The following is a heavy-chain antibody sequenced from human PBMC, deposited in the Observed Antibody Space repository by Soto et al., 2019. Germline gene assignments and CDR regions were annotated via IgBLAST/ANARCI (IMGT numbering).Heavy chain of an antibody. CDR1: GGSISSYY. Sequence: SETLSLTCTVSGGSISSYYWSWIRQPPGKGLEWIGYIYYSGSTNYNPSLKSRVTISVDTSKNQFSLKLSSVTAADTAVYYCARRTREYCGYDSEQLYYYYMDVWGKGTTVTVSS. CDR2: IYYSGST. D-gene: IGHD5-12*01. J-gene: IGHJ6*03. V-gene: IGHV4-59*08. CDR3: ARRTREYCGYDSEQLYYYYMDV.